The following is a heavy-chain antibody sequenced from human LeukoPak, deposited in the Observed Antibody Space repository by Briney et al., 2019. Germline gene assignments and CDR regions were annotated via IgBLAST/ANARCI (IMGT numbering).Heavy chain of an antibody. Sequence: GGSLRLSCAASGFSFSSYSMNWVRQAPGKGLEWVSSIRSSSSNIYYADSVKGRFTISRDNAKNSLYLQMNSLRAEDTAVYYCTRDAGKRLKYSFGYGDYWGQGALVTVSS. CDR1: GFSFSSYS. D-gene: IGHD5-18*01. J-gene: IGHJ4*02. CDR3: TRDAGKRLKYSFGYGDY. V-gene: IGHV3-21*01. CDR2: IRSSSSNI.